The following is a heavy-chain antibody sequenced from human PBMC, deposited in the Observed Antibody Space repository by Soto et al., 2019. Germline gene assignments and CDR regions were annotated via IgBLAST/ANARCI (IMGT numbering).Heavy chain of an antibody. Sequence: VSLRLSCETSGFTFSRYSMNWIRQSPGKGLEWVSSISSTSGHTFYANSVKGRFTVSRDNAKDSLYLQMNSLRVEDTAVYYCARIWQNKDCSSLSCPYLFDNWGQGALVTVSS. CDR3: ARIWQNKDCSSLSCPYLFDN. V-gene: IGHV3-21*01. CDR1: GFTFSRYS. J-gene: IGHJ5*02. D-gene: IGHD2-2*01. CDR2: ISSTSGHT.